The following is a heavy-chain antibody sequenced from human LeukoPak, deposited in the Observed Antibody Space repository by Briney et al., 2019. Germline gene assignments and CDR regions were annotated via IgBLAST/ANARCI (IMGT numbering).Heavy chain of an antibody. V-gene: IGHV3-20*01. CDR2: INWNGGST. Sequence: GGSLRLSCAASGFTFDDYGMSWVRQAPGKGLEWVSGINWNGGSTGYADSVKGRFTISRDNAKNSLYLQMNSLRAEDTALYHCARAYSSKSPYYFDYWGQGTLVTVSS. CDR1: GFTFDDYG. J-gene: IGHJ4*02. CDR3: ARAYSSKSPYYFDY. D-gene: IGHD6-13*01.